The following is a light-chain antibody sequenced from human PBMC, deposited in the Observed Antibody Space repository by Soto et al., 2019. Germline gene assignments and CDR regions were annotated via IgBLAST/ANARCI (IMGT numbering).Light chain of an antibody. CDR2: GAS. CDR1: QSVSSN. J-gene: IGKJ2*01. Sequence: EIVMTQSPATLSVSPGERATLSCRASQSVSSNLAWYQQKHGQAPRLLIYGASTRATGIPARFSGSGSGTEFTLTISSLQSEDFAVYYCQQYNNWQYTFGQGTKVDIK. CDR3: QQYNNWQYT. V-gene: IGKV3-15*01.